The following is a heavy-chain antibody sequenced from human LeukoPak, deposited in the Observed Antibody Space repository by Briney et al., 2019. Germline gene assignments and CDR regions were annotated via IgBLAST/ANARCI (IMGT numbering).Heavy chain of an antibody. V-gene: IGHV1-46*01. D-gene: IGHD6-19*01. J-gene: IGHJ1*01. Sequence: GASVKVSCKASGYTFTSYYMHWVRQAPGQGLEWMGIINPSGGSTSYAQKFQGRVTMTRDTSTSTVYMELSSLRSEDTAVYYCAREVGSSGWYAAEYFQHWDQGTLVTVSS. CDR3: AREVGSSGWYAAEYFQH. CDR2: INPSGGST. CDR1: GYTFTSYY.